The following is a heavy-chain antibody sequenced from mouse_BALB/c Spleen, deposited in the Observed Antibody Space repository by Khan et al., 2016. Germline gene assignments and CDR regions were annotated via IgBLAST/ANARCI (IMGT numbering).Heavy chain of an antibody. CDR2: INTYTGEP. CDR1: GYTFTNYG. V-gene: IGHV9-3-1*01. CDR3: ARSGDNYDFDY. Sequence: QIQLVQSGPELKKPGETVKISCKASGYTFTNYGMNWVKHAPGKGLKWMGWINTYTGEPTYTDDFKGRFAFSLETYASTAYLQIINLKNEDTATYFCARSGDNYDFDYWGQGTTLTVSS. D-gene: IGHD1-3*01. J-gene: IGHJ2*01.